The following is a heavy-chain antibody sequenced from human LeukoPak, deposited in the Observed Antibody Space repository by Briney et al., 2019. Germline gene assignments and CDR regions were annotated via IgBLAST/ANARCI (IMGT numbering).Heavy chain of an antibody. CDR2: ISRYNGNT. D-gene: IGHD1-7*01. V-gene: IGHV1-18*01. CDR1: GYTFTTYG. Sequence: ASVKVSCKASGYTFTTYGITWVRQAPGQGLEWMGWISRYNGNTDYAQKLQGRVTMTTDTSTSTAYVELRSLRSDDTAVYYCARGSITGTLSIYNWFDPWGQGTLVTVSS. CDR3: ARGSITGTLSIYNWFDP. J-gene: IGHJ5*02.